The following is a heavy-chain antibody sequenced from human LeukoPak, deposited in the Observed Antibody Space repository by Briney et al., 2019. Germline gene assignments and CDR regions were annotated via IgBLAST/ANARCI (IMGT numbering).Heavy chain of an antibody. J-gene: IGHJ4*02. V-gene: IGHV3-30-3*01. CDR1: GFTFSSYA. Sequence: PGGSLRLSCAASGFTFSSYAMHWVRQAPGKGLEWVAVISYDGSNKYYADSVKGRFTISRDNAKNSLYLQMNSLRAEDTAVYYCGRAVPTGVDYFDYWGQGTLVTVSS. D-gene: IGHD7-27*01. CDR3: GRAVPTGVDYFDY. CDR2: ISYDGSNK.